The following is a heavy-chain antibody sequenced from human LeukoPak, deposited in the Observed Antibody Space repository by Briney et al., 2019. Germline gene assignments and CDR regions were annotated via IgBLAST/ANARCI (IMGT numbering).Heavy chain of an antibody. V-gene: IGHV1-18*04. CDR1: GYTFTGYY. CDR2: ISAYNGNT. CDR3: ATPSLGELSLLAF. D-gene: IGHD3-16*02. Sequence: ASVRVSCKASGYTFTGYYMHWVRQAPGQGLEWMGWISAYNGNTNYAQTVQGRVTMTTDTSTSTAYMELRSLRSDDTAVYYCATPSLGELSLLAFWGQGTLVTVSS. J-gene: IGHJ4*02.